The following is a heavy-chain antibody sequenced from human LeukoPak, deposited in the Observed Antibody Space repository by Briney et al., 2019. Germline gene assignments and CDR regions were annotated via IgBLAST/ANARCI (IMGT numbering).Heavy chain of an antibody. CDR2: IYYRGST. D-gene: IGHD3-10*01. J-gene: IGHJ6*04. Sequence: PSETLSLTCTVSGGSISSGGYYWSWIRQHPGKGLEWIGYIYYRGSTYYNPSLKSRVTISVDTSKNQFSLKLSSVTAADTAVYYCARDQLAMVRGAKYGMDVWGKGTTVTVSS. CDR3: ARDQLAMVRGAKYGMDV. CDR1: GGSISSGGYY. V-gene: IGHV4-31*03.